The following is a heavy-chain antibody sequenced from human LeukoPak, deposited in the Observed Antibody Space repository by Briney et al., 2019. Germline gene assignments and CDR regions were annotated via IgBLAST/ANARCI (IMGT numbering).Heavy chain of an antibody. V-gene: IGHV3-11*01. Sequence: PGGSLRLSCAASGFSISDYYMSWIRQSPGKGLEWISYITSSGASTNNAHSVKGGSTISRDKAKNSVALQLNSLRAEDTAVYYCTRQRRGTYYAFDSWGQGTLVTVS. CDR2: ITSSGAST. D-gene: IGHD3-16*01. CDR1: GFSISDYY. J-gene: IGHJ4*02. CDR3: TRQRRGTYYAFDS.